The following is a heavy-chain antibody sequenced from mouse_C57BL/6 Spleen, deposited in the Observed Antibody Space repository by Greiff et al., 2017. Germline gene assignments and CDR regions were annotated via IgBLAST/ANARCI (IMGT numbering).Heavy chain of an antibody. Sequence: VQLQQPGAELVKPGASVKMSCKASGYTFTSYWITWVKQRPGQGLEWIGDIYPGSGSTNYNEKFKSKATLTVDTSSSTAYMQLSSLTSEDSAVYYGARWGYYGSSSYAMDYWGQGTSVTVSS. V-gene: IGHV1-55*01. CDR1: GYTFTSYW. D-gene: IGHD1-1*01. CDR2: IYPGSGST. J-gene: IGHJ4*01. CDR3: ARWGYYGSSSYAMDY.